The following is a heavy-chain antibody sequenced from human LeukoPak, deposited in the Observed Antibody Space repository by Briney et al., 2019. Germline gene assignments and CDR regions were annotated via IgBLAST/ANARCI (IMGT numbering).Heavy chain of an antibody. V-gene: IGHV3-21*01. Sequence: GGSLRLSCAASGFTFSSYSMNWVRQAPGKGLEWVSSISSSSSYIYYADSVKGRFTISRDNAKNSLYLQMNSLRAEDTAVYYCARDVNYDFWSGYYGNWFDPWGQGTLVTVSS. CDR3: ARDVNYDFWSGYYGNWFDP. J-gene: IGHJ5*02. CDR2: ISSSSSYI. CDR1: GFTFSSYS. D-gene: IGHD3-3*01.